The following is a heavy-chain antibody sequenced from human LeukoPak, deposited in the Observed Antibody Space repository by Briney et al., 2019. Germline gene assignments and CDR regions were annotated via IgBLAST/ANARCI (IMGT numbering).Heavy chain of an antibody. Sequence: GGSLRLSCAASGFTFSNAWMSRVRQAPGKGLEWVGRIKSKTDGGTTDYAAPVKGRFTISRDDSKNTLYLQMNSLKTEDTAVYYCTGARGGSYNWFDPWGQGTLVTVSS. CDR1: GFTFSNAW. D-gene: IGHD3-16*01. J-gene: IGHJ5*02. V-gene: IGHV3-15*01. CDR3: TGARGGSYNWFDP. CDR2: IKSKTDGGTT.